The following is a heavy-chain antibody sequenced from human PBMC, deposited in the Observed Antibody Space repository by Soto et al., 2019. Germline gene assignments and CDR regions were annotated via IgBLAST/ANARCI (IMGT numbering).Heavy chain of an antibody. CDR3: AKHSSGWYDNYMDV. D-gene: IGHD6-19*01. CDR2: ISGSGGST. J-gene: IGHJ6*03. Sequence: PGGSLRLSCAASGFTFSSYAMSWVRQAPGKGLEWVSAISGSGGSTYYADSVKGRFTISRDNSKDTLYLQMNSLRAEDTAVYYCAKHSSGWYDNYMDVWGKGTTVTVSS. CDR1: GFTFSSYA. V-gene: IGHV3-23*01.